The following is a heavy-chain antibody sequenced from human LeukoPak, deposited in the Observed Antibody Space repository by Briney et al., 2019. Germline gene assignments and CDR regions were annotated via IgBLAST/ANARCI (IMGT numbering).Heavy chain of an antibody. V-gene: IGHV3-23*01. CDR2: ISGSGGST. CDR3: ARDQSGFYY. Sequence: PGGSLRLSCAASGFTFSSYAMSWVRQAPGKGLEWVSAISGSGGSTYYADSVKGRFTISRDNAKNSLYLQMNSLRAEDTAVYYCARDQSGFYYWGQGTLVTVSS. CDR1: GFTFSSYA. J-gene: IGHJ4*02. D-gene: IGHD6-25*01.